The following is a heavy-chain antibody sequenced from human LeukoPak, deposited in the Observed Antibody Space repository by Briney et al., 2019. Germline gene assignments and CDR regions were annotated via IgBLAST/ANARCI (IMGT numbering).Heavy chain of an antibody. J-gene: IGHJ6*03. CDR3: AKDRSDYYYYYMDV. CDR2: IRYDGSNK. Sequence: GGSLRLSCAASGLTFSSYGMHWVRQAPGKGLEWVAFIRYDGSNKYYADSVKGRFTISRDNSKNTLYLQMNSLRAEDTAVYYCAKDRSDYYYYYMDVWGKGTTVTVSS. CDR1: GLTFSSYG. V-gene: IGHV3-30*02.